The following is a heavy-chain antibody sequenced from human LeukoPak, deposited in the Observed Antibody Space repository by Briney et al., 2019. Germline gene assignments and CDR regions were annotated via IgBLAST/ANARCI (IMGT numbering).Heavy chain of an antibody. Sequence: ASVKVSCKASGYTFTGYYMHWVRQAPGQGLEWMGWINPNSGGTNYAQKFQGRVTMTRDTSISTAYMELSRLRSDDTAVYYCATNSGSRPGAFDIWGQGTMVTVSS. CDR1: GYTFTGYY. J-gene: IGHJ3*02. CDR2: INPNSGGT. CDR3: ATNSGSRPGAFDI. D-gene: IGHD1-26*01. V-gene: IGHV1-2*02.